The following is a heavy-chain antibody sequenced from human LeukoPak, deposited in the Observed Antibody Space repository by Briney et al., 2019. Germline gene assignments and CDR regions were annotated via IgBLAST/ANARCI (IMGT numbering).Heavy chain of an antibody. J-gene: IGHJ6*02. CDR3: ARTSYYYDSSGYYNPLLYGMDV. V-gene: IGHV1-2*06. CDR1: GYTFTGYY. Sequence: GASVKVSCKAPGYTFTGYYMHWVRQAPGQGLEWMGRINPNSGGTNYAQKFQGRVTMTRDTSISTAYMELSRLRSDDTAVYYCARTSYYYDSSGYYNPLLYGMDVWGQGTTVTVSS. CDR2: INPNSGGT. D-gene: IGHD3-22*01.